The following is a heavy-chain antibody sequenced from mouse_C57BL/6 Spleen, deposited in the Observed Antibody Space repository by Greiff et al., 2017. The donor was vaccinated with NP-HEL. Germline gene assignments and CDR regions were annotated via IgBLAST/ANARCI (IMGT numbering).Heavy chain of an antibody. CDR2: IYPGDGDT. V-gene: IGHV1-82*01. CDR1: GYAFSSSW. Sequence: QVQLQQSGPELVKPGASVKISCKASGYAFSSSWMNWVKQRPGQGLEWIGRIYPGDGDTNYNGKFKGKATLTADKSSSTAYMQLSSLTSEDSAVYFCHYGSSYGDMDYWGKGTSVTVSS. J-gene: IGHJ4*01. CDR3: HYGSSYGDMDY. D-gene: IGHD1-1*01.